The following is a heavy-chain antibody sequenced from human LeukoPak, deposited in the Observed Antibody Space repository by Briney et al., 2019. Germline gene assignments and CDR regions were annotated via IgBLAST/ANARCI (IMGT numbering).Heavy chain of an antibody. CDR1: GSSFTKYW. Sequence: GESLQISCKGSGSSFTKYWIGWVRQMPGKGLEWMGIIYPGDSDTKYSPSFQGQVTISADKSINTAYLHWSSLKASDTAIYYCARHSSDYYVPLDPWGQGTLVTVSS. D-gene: IGHD3-10*02. J-gene: IGHJ5*02. V-gene: IGHV5-51*01. CDR3: ARHSSDYYVPLDP. CDR2: IYPGDSDT.